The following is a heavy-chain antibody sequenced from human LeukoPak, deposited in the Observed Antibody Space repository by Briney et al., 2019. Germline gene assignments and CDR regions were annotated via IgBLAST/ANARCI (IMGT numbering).Heavy chain of an antibody. CDR2: INHSGST. Sequence: SETLSLTCAVYGGSFSGYYWSWIRQPPGKGLEWIGEINHSGSTNYNPSLKSRVTISVDTSKNQFSLKLSSVTAADTAVYYCARKGSYGDYDPIDYWGQGTLVTASS. CDR3: ARKGSYGDYDPIDY. J-gene: IGHJ4*02. D-gene: IGHD4-17*01. V-gene: IGHV4-34*01. CDR1: GGSFSGYY.